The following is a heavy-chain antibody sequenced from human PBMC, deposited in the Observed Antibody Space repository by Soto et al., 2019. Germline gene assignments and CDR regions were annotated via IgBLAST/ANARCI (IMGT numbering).Heavy chain of an antibody. D-gene: IGHD1-26*01. J-gene: IGHJ3*02. CDR2: ISAYNGNT. CDR3: ARTYSGSPNGADAFDI. CDR1: GYTFTSYG. V-gene: IGHV1-18*01. Sequence: ASVKVSCKASGYTFTSYGISWVRQAPGQGLEWMGWISAYNGNTNYAQKLQGRVTMTTDTSTSTAYMELRSPRSDDTAVYYCARTYSGSPNGADAFDIWGQGTMVTVSS.